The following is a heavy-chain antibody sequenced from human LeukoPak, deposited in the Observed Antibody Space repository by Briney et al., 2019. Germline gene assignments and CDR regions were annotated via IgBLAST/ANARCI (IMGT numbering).Heavy chain of an antibody. J-gene: IGHJ4*02. CDR3: AKANWISNADAVW. D-gene: IGHD1-1*01. V-gene: IGHV3-23*01. CDR1: GFSFSTYA. Sequence: PGGSLRLSCAATGFSFSTYAMSWVRRAPARGLEWVSSIRGGGEVFYADSVKGRFTLSRGSSRNTVYLQLNNLRVEDTAIYYCAKANWISNADAVWWGQGTLVTVSS. CDR2: IRGGGEV.